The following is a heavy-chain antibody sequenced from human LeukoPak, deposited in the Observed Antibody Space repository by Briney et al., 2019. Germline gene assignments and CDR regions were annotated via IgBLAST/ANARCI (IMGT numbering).Heavy chain of an antibody. Sequence: SEPLSLTCAVSGYSISSGYFWSWIRQPPGKGLEWIGGIGHSGSTYYNPSLKSRITISTDTSKNRFSLKLSSVTAADTAVYYCARLNTGVLSSRTNNWFDPWGQGTLVTVSS. CDR3: ARLNTGVLSSRTNNWFDP. V-gene: IGHV4-38-2*01. CDR2: IGHSGST. CDR1: GYSISSGYF. J-gene: IGHJ5*02. D-gene: IGHD6-13*01.